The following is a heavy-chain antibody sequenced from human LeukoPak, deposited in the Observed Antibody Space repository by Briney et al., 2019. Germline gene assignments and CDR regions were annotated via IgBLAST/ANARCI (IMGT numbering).Heavy chain of an antibody. CDR1: GGSISSSSYY. CDR3: ARGDNGIDY. J-gene: IGHJ4*02. V-gene: IGHV4-39*01. Sequence: SETLSLTCTVSGGSISSSSYYWGWIRQPPGKGLEWIGSIYYSGSTYYNPSLKSRVTMSVDTSKNQFSLKLSSVTAADTAVYYCARGDNGIDYWGQGTLVTVSS. CDR2: IYYSGST. D-gene: IGHD4-17*01.